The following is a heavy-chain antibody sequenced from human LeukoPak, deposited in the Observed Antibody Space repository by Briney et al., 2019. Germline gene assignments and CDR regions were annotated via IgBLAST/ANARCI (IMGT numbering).Heavy chain of an antibody. V-gene: IGHV4-4*07. Sequence: SETLPLTCTVSGGSISSYYWSWIRQPAGKGLEWIGRIYTSGITNYNPSLKSRVTMSVDTSKNQFSLKLSSVTAADTAVYYCAREYYYDSSGYPHWGQGTLVTVSS. CDR2: IYTSGIT. J-gene: IGHJ4*02. CDR1: GGSISSYY. D-gene: IGHD3-22*01. CDR3: AREYYYDSSGYPH.